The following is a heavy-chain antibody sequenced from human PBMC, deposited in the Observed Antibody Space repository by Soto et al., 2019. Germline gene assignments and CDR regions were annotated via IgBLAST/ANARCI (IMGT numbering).Heavy chain of an antibody. D-gene: IGHD3-22*01. CDR1: GGSISSGGYS. CDR3: ARDSSGASWFDP. Sequence: PSETLSLTCAVSGGSISSGGYSWSWIGQPPGKGLEWIGYIYHSGSTYYNPSLKSRVTISVDRSKDQFSLKLSSVTAADTAVYYCARDSSGASWFDPWGQGTLVTVSS. V-gene: IGHV4-30-2*01. J-gene: IGHJ5*02. CDR2: IYHSGST.